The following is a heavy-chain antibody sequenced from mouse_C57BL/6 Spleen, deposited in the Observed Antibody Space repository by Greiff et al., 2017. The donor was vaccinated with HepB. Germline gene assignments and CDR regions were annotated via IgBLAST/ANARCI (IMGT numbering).Heavy chain of an antibody. D-gene: IGHD2-4*01. CDR3: ARREPDYDYDGYFDY. V-gene: IGHV1-81*01. CDR2: IYPRSGNT. CDR1: GYTFTSYG. Sequence: VKLMESGAELARPGASVKLSCKASGYTFTSYGISWVKQRTGQGLEWIGEIYPRSGNTYYNEKFKGKATLTADKSSSTAYMELRSLTSEDSAVYFCARREPDYDYDGYFDYWGQGTTLTVSS. J-gene: IGHJ2*01.